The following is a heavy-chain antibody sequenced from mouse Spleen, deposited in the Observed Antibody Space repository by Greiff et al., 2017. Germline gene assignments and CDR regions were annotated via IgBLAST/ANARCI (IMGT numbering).Heavy chain of an antibody. Sequence: QVTLKVSGPGILQPSQTLSLTCSFSGFSLSTSGMGVGWIRQPSGKGLEWLAHIWWDDDKRYNPALKSRLTISKDTSSNQVFLKIASVDTADTATYYCARMRYYGSSFHFDYWGQGTTLTVSS. CDR1: GFSLSTSGMG. D-gene: IGHD1-1*01. J-gene: IGHJ2*01. CDR2: IWWDDDK. V-gene: IGHV8-8*01. CDR3: ARMRYYGSSFHFDY.